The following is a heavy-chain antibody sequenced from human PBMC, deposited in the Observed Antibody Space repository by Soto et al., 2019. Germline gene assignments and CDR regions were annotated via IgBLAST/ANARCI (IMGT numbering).Heavy chain of an antibody. Sequence: TSETLSLTCTVSGGSISSGDYYWSWIRQPPGKGLEWIGYIYYSGSTYYNPSLKSRVTISVDTSKNQFSLKLSSVTAADTAVYYCASSYEEDYGMDVWGQGTTVPVSS. CDR3: ASSYEEDYGMDV. CDR1: GGSISSGDYY. CDR2: IYYSGST. J-gene: IGHJ6*02. V-gene: IGHV4-30-4*01. D-gene: IGHD5-12*01.